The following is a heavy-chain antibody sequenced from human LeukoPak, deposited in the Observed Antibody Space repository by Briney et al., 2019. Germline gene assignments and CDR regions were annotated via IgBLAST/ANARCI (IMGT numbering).Heavy chain of an antibody. V-gene: IGHV4-59*01. Sequence: SSETLSLTCTVSGGSISSYYWSWIRQPPGKGLKWIGNIYYSGYTTYSPSLRSRVTISVDTSKNQFSLKLSSVTAADTAVYYCARETSQKGAHYMDVWGKGTTITISS. J-gene: IGHJ6*03. CDR1: GGSISSYY. CDR2: IYYSGYT. D-gene: IGHD3-16*01. CDR3: ARETSQKGAHYMDV.